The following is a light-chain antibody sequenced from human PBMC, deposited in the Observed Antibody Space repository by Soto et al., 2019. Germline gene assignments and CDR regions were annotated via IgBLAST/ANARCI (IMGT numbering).Light chain of an antibody. V-gene: IGKV1-5*03. Sequence: DIQMTQSPSTLSGSVGDRVTITCRASQTISSWLAWYQQKPGKAPKLLIYKASTLKSRVPSSFSGSGSGTEFTLTISSLQPDDFATYYCQHYNSHSEAFGQGTKVDI. CDR1: QTISSW. CDR2: KAS. CDR3: QHYNSHSEA. J-gene: IGKJ1*01.